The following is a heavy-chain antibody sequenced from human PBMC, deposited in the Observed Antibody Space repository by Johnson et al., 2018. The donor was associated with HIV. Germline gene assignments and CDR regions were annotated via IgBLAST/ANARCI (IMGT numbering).Heavy chain of an antibody. Sequence: VQLVESGGGVVRPGGSLRLSCAASGFTFSSYWMSWVRQAPGKGLEWVSVIYSGGSTYYADSVKGRFTISRNNSKNTRYLQINSVRAEDTAFYYCARRITGTAVAFDIWGQGTMVTVSS. CDR3: ARRITGTAVAFDI. CDR1: GFTFSSYW. J-gene: IGHJ3*02. CDR2: IYSGGST. D-gene: IGHD1-20*01. V-gene: IGHV3-66*04.